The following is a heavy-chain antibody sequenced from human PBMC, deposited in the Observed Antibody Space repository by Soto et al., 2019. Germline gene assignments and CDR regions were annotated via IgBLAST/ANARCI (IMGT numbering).Heavy chain of an antibody. D-gene: IGHD6-13*01. CDR3: ARRTSPFRSSWYTSSRYYFDY. J-gene: IGHJ4*01. CDR2: ISAYNGNT. V-gene: IGHV1-18*01. CDR1: GYTFTSYG. Sequence: ASVKVSCKASGYTFTSYGISWVRQAPGQGLEWMGWISAYNGNTNYAQKLQGRVTMTTDTSTSTAYMGLRCLRCDDSGVYYRARRTSPFRSSWYTSSRYYFDY.